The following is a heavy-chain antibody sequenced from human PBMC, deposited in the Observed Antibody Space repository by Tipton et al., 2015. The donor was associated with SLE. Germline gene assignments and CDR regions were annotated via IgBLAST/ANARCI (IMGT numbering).Heavy chain of an antibody. CDR3: ARGVWSGYPNWFDP. D-gene: IGHD3-3*01. J-gene: IGHJ5*02. Sequence: TLSLTCTVSGGSISRSSYYWGWIRQPPGKGLEWIAGIFYNGFTSYNPSLRSRVTLSVDTSENQFSLKLSSVTAADTAVYYCARGVWSGYPNWFDPWGQGTLVTVSS. CDR1: GGSISRSSYY. CDR2: IFYNGFT. V-gene: IGHV4-39*07.